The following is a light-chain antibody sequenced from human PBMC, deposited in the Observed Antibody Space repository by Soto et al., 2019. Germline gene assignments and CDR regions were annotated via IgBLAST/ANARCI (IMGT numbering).Light chain of an antibody. Sequence: QSALTQPASVSGSPGQSITISCSGTSSDVGGYNFVSWYQHHPGKPPKLMLYHVSNRPSGVSSRFSGSKSGNKASLTISGLQAEDEAHYYCSSYTSSRTLVFGGGTKLTVL. CDR1: SSDVGGYNF. J-gene: IGLJ2*01. CDR3: SSYTSSRTLV. CDR2: HVS. V-gene: IGLV2-14*03.